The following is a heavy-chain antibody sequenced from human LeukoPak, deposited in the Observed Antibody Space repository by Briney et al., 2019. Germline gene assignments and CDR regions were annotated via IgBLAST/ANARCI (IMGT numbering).Heavy chain of an antibody. CDR2: ISGRGDRT. Sequence: PGGSLRLSCAASGFTFSSYAMSGVRQAPGKGLEWVSAISGRGDRTYYADSVKGRFTISRDNSKNTLYLQMNSLRAEDTAVYYCAKEQSSSGFFDYWGQGALVTVSS. CDR3: AKEQSSSGFFDY. J-gene: IGHJ4*02. V-gene: IGHV3-23*01. CDR1: GFTFSSYA. D-gene: IGHD6-6*01.